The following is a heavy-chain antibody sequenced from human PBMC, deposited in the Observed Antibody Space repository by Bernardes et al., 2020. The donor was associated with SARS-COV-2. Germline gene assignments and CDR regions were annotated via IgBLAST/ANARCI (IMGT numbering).Heavy chain of an antibody. CDR2: IHSNGIST. CDR3: VRGDYGDANWFDA. D-gene: IGHD4-17*01. CDR1: GFTFSNYW. Sequence: GGSLRLSCATAGFTFSNYWMHWVRQPPGKGLVWVSRIHSNGISTMYADSVKGRFTISRDNAKNTLDLQMNGLTAEDTAVYYCVRGDYGDANWFDAWGQGTLVTVPP. J-gene: IGHJ5*02. V-gene: IGHV3-74*03.